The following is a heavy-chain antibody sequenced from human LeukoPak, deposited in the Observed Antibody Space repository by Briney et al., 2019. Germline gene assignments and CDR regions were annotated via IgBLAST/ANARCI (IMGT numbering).Heavy chain of an antibody. D-gene: IGHD1-26*01. CDR1: GFTFSNFW. V-gene: IGHV3-7*01. Sequence: PGESLRLSCTASGFTFSNFWMGWVRQAPGKGLEWVANIKQDETEKFYLGSVKGRFTISRDNAKNSLYLQMNSLRAEDTAVYYWARQVGGASRGEQGGRGPVLRVSS. CDR3: ARQVGGASRGEQ. CDR2: IKQDETEK. J-gene: IGHJ4*02.